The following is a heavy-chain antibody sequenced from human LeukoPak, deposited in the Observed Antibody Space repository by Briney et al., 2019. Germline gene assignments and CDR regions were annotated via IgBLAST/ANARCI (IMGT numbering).Heavy chain of an antibody. CDR2: IYTSGST. CDR1: GGFISSGSYY. CDR3: ARAPKYYYDSSGYSYYYFDY. J-gene: IGHJ4*02. Sequence: PSQTLSLTCTVSGGFISSGSYYWSWIRQPAGKGLEWIGRIYTSGSTNYNPSLKSRVTISVDTSKNQFSLKLSSVTAADTAVYYCARAPKYYYDSSGYSYYYFDYWGQGTLVTVSS. V-gene: IGHV4-61*02. D-gene: IGHD3-22*01.